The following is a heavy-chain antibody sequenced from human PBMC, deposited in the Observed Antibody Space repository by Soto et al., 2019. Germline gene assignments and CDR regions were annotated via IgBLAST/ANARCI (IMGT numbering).Heavy chain of an antibody. CDR1: GGSISSGGYY. V-gene: IGHV4-31*03. CDR3: ATHRDDFWSGYYELDAFDI. J-gene: IGHJ3*02. CDR2: IYYSGST. D-gene: IGHD3-3*01. Sequence: SETLSLTCTVSGGSISSGGYYWSWIRQHPGKGLEWIGYIYYSGSTYYDPSLKSRVTISVDTSKNQFSLKLSSVTAADTAVYYCATHRDDFWSGYYELDAFDIWGQGTMVTVSS.